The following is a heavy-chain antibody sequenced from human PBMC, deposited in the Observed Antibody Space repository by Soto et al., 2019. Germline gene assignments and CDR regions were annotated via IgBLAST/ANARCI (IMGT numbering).Heavy chain of an antibody. CDR3: ARDLDYGGNSEAFDI. Sequence: GGSLRLCCAACGFTFSSYSMNWVRQAPGKGLEWVSSISSSSSYIYYADSVKGRFTISRDNAKNSLYLQMNSLRAEDTAVYYCARDLDYGGNSEAFDIWGQGTMVTVSS. V-gene: IGHV3-21*01. D-gene: IGHD4-17*01. CDR1: GFTFSSYS. J-gene: IGHJ3*02. CDR2: ISSSSSYI.